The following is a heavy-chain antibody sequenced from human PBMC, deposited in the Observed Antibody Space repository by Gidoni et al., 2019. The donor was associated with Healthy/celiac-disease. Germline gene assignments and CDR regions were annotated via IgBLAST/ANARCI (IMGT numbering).Heavy chain of an antibody. D-gene: IGHD3-22*01. V-gene: IGHV4-39*01. Sequence: QLQLQESGPGLVKPSETLSLTCTVSGGSLTSRSYYWGWIRQPPGKGLEWIGSIYYSGSTDYNPSLKSRVTISVDTSKNQFSLKLSSVTAADTAVYYCARLFLRDSSDGPNATPAGYWGQGTLVTVSS. CDR1: GGSLTSRSYY. CDR3: ARLFLRDSSDGPNATPAGY. J-gene: IGHJ4*02. CDR2: IYYSGST.